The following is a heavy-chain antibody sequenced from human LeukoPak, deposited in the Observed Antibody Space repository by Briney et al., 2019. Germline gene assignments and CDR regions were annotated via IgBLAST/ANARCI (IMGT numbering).Heavy chain of an antibody. J-gene: IGHJ4*02. V-gene: IGHV1-2*02. D-gene: IGHD6-13*01. Sequence: ASVKVSCKASGYTFTGYYMHWVRQAPGQGLEWMGWINPNSGGTNYAQKFQGRVTMTRDTSISTAYMELSGLRSDDTAVYYCARSYPIAAADNYFDYWGQGTLVTVSS. CDR3: ARSYPIAAADNYFDY. CDR1: GYTFTGYY. CDR2: INPNSGGT.